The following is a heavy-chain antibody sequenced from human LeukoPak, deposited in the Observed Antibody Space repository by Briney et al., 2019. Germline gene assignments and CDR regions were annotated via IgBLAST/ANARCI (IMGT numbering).Heavy chain of an antibody. J-gene: IGHJ6*03. Sequence: GGSLRLSCAASGFTFSSYEMNWVRQAPGKGLEWVSYISSSGSTIYYADSVKGRFTISRDNAKNSLYLQMNSLRAEDTAVYYCARGVEGYYYYYYMDVWGKGTTVTASS. CDR2: ISSSGSTI. CDR1: GFTFSSYE. V-gene: IGHV3-48*03. CDR3: ARGVEGYYYYYYMDV. D-gene: IGHD2-15*01.